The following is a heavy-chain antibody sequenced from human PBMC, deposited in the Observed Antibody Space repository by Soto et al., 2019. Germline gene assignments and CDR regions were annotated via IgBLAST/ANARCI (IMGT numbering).Heavy chain of an antibody. CDR2: IIPSFGTA. CDR3: ARSLGSGSYYLD. CDR1: GVIFSSYS. V-gene: IGHV1-69*13. D-gene: IGHD3-10*01. J-gene: IGHJ4*02. Sequence: GASVKVSCKASGVIFSSYSFSWVRQAPGQGLEWMGGIIPSFGTANYAHKFQGGVTITADESTSTAYMEVGSLRSEDTALYYCARSLGSGSYYLDWGQGTLVTVSS.